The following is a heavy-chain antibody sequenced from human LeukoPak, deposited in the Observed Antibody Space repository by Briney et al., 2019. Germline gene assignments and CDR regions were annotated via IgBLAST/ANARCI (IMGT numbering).Heavy chain of an antibody. V-gene: IGHV4-39*01. CDR2: IYYSGST. CDR1: GDSISSSNYY. CDR3: ARTANYYYYYLDV. Sequence: PSETLSLTCTVSGDSISSSNYYWGWIRQPPGKGLEWIGSIYYSGSTYYNPSLKSRVTISVDTSKNQFSLKLSSVTAADTAVYYCARTANYYYYYLDVWGKGTTVTISS. J-gene: IGHJ6*03.